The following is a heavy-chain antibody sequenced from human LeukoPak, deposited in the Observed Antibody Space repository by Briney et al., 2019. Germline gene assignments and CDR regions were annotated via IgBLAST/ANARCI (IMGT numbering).Heavy chain of an antibody. CDR2: INPNSGGT. V-gene: IGHV1-2*02. D-gene: IGHD2-2*01. Sequence: ASVKVSCKASGYTFTAYYMHWVRQAPGQGLEWMGWINPNSGGTNYAQKFQGRVTMTRDTSISTAYMELSRLRSDDTAVYYCARDIVVVPAAGYMDVWGKGTTVTVSS. CDR1: GYTFTAYY. CDR3: ARDIVVVPAAGYMDV. J-gene: IGHJ6*04.